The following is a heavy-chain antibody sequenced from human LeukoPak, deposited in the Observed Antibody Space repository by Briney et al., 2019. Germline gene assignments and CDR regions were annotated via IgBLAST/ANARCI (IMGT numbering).Heavy chain of an antibody. J-gene: IGHJ6*02. CDR2: MNPNSGNT. Sequence: ASVKVSCKASGYTFTSYDINWVRQATGQGLEWMGWMNPNSGNTGYAQKFQGRVTMTRNTSISTAYMELSSLRSEDTAVYYCAKHSGWYDEHYYYGMDVWGQGTTVTVSS. CDR3: AKHSGWYDEHYYYGMDV. D-gene: IGHD6-19*01. CDR1: GYTFTSYD. V-gene: IGHV1-8*01.